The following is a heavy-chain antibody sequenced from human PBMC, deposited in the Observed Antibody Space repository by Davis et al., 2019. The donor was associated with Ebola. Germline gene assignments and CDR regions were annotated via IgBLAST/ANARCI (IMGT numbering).Heavy chain of an antibody. D-gene: IGHD5-18*01. CDR1: GYTFTSYG. CDR3: ARDMAMVTDTDMVSNWFDP. J-gene: IGHJ5*02. CDR2: ISAYNGNT. Sequence: ASVKVSCKASGYTFTSYGISWVRQAPGQGLEWMGWISAYNGNTNYAQKLQGRVTMTTDTSTSTAYMELRSLRSEDTAVYYCARDMAMVTDTDMVSNWFDPWGQGTLATVFS. V-gene: IGHV1-18*01.